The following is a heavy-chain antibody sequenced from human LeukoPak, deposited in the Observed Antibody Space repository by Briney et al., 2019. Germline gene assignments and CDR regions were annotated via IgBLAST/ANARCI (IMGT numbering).Heavy chain of an antibody. CDR3: ARGWYASGSYSPPGE. Sequence: SETLSLTCTVSGGSISSITFYWGWIRQPPGKGLEWIGTIYYSGSTHYNPSLKSRVTISVDTSKNQFSLNLSSVTAADTALYYCARGWYASGSYSPPGEWVQGTLVTVSS. D-gene: IGHD3-10*01. V-gene: IGHV4-39*01. J-gene: IGHJ4*02. CDR2: IYYSGST. CDR1: GGSISSITFY.